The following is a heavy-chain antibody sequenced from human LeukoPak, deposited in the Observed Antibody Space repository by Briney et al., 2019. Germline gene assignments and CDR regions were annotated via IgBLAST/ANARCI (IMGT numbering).Heavy chain of an antibody. Sequence: GGSLRLSCAASGFTFSMYWMTWVRQAPGKGLEWVANINQDGGEKYSVDSVKGRFTISRDNAKKSLNLQMNSLRAEDTAVYYCARRSRGYSYYYYYYMDVWGKGTTVTVSS. D-gene: IGHD5-18*01. J-gene: IGHJ6*03. CDR2: INQDGGEK. V-gene: IGHV3-7*01. CDR3: ARRSRGYSYYYYYYMDV. CDR1: GFTFSMYW.